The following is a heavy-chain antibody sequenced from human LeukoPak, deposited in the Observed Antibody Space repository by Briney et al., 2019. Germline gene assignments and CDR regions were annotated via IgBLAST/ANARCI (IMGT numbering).Heavy chain of an antibody. CDR3: ARHGETHTSNYLVVD. V-gene: IGHV5-51*01. CDR2: IYPGDSDT. J-gene: IGHJ4*02. Sequence: GESLQISCQGSGYSFTSYWIGWVRQMPGKGLEWMGIIYPGDSDTRYSPSFQGQVTISADKSISTAYLQWSSLKASDTAMYYCARHGETHTSNYLVVDWGQGTLVTVSS. D-gene: IGHD4-11*01. CDR1: GYSFTSYW.